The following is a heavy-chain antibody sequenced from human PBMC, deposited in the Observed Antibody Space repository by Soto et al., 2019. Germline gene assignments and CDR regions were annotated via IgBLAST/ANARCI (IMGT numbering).Heavy chain of an antibody. CDR1: GGSISSGGYY. J-gene: IGHJ4*02. CDR3: ARGQGSGVPLDF. D-gene: IGHD3-10*01. V-gene: IGHV4-31*01. CDR2: IYYTGNT. Sequence: QVQLQESGPGLVKPSQTLSLTCTVSGGSISSGGYYWSWIRQHPGKGLEWIGHIYYTGNTYYNPSLKSHVTISVATSRNQFSLKVKSVTAADTAVYYCARGQGSGVPLDFWGQGALVTVSS.